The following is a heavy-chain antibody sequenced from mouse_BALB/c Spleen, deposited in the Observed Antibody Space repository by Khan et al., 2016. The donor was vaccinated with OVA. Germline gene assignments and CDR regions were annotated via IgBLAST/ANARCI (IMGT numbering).Heavy chain of an antibody. J-gene: IGHJ3*01. D-gene: IGHD2-14*01. CDR2: ISYSGST. Sequence: EVELVESGPGLVKPSQSLSLTCTFTGYSITSDYAWNWIRQFPGNKLEWMGYISYSGSTSYNPSLKSRISITRDTSKTQFFLQLHSVTTEATATYYGARSRDRYICAYWGQGTLVTVAA. V-gene: IGHV3-2*02. CDR3: ARSRDRYICAY. CDR1: GYSITSDYA.